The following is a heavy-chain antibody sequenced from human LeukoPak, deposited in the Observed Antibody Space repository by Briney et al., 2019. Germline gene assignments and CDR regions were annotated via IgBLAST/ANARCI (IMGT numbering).Heavy chain of an antibody. CDR3: ASGDSSSPGGDY. CDR1: GHTFTSYD. J-gene: IGHJ4*02. V-gene: IGHV1-8*01. CDR2: MNPNSGNT. D-gene: IGHD6-6*01. Sequence: ASVKVSCKASGHTFTSYDINWVRQATGQGLEWMGWMNPNSGNTGYAQKFQGRVTMTRNTSISTAYMELSSLRSEDTAVYYCASGDSSSPGGDYWGQGTLVTVSS.